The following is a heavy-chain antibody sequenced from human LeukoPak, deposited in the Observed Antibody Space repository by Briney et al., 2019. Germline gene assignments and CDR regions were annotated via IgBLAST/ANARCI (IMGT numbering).Heavy chain of an antibody. CDR2: INHSGST. J-gene: IGHJ5*02. CDR3: ARDLYSSSSKWFDP. CDR1: GGSFSGYY. D-gene: IGHD6-6*01. V-gene: IGHV4-34*01. Sequence: SETLSLTCAVYGGSFSGYYWSWIRQPPGKGLEWIGEINHSGSTNYNPSLKSRVTISVDTSKNQFSLKLSSVTAADTAVYYCARDLYSSSSKWFDPWGQGTLVTVSS.